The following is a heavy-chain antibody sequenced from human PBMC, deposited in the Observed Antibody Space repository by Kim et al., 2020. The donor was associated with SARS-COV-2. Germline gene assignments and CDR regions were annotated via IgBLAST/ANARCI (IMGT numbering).Heavy chain of an antibody. CDR2: IKQDGSEK. J-gene: IGHJ2*01. CDR3: ARWEWIQLWSVDYWYFDL. D-gene: IGHD5-18*01. V-gene: IGHV3-7*03. CDR1: GFTFSSYW. Sequence: GGSLRLSCAASGFTFSSYWMSWVRQAPGKGLEWVANIKQDGSEKYYVDSVKGRFTISRDNAKNSLYLQMNSLRAEDTAVYYCARWEWIQLWSVDYWYFDLWGRGTLVTVSS.